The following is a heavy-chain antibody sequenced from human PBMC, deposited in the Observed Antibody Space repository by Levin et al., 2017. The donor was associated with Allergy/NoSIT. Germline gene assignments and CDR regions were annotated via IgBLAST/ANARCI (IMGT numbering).Heavy chain of an antibody. CDR1: GFTFDKYW. J-gene: IGHJ4*02. CDR3: AREGDDRGYYGDY. D-gene: IGHD3-22*01. V-gene: IGHV3-7*01. CDR2: MKQDGIEK. Sequence: PGGSLRLSCAASGFTFDKYWMAWVRQAPGKGLEWVANMKQDGIEKYYVDSVRGRFTISRDNAKNSVYLQMNSLRVEDTAVYYCAREGDDRGYYGDYWGQGTPVIVSS.